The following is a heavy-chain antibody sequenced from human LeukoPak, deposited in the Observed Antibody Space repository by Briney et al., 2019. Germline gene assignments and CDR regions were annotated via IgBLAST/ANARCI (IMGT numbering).Heavy chain of an antibody. D-gene: IGHD3-10*01. CDR3: ARDLWGDGPDSDYYYYYGMDV. Sequence: GASVKVSCKASGGTFSSYAISWVRQAPGQGLEWMGGIIPIFGTANYAQKFQGRVTITADESTSTAYMELSRLRSDDTAVYYCARDLWGDGPDSDYYYYYGMDVWGQGTTVTVSS. J-gene: IGHJ6*02. V-gene: IGHV1-69*13. CDR2: IIPIFGTA. CDR1: GGTFSSYA.